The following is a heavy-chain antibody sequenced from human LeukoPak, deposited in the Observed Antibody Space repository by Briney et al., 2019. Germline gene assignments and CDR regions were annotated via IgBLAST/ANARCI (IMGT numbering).Heavy chain of an antibody. CDR2: INHSGST. J-gene: IGHJ4*02. Sequence: PSETLSLTCDVYGGSFSGYYWSWIRQPPGKGLEWIGEINHSGSTNYNPSPKSRVTISVDTSKNQFSLKLSSVTAADTAVYYCARAGDCSSTSCYPTADFDYWGQGTLVTVSS. V-gene: IGHV4-34*01. CDR1: GGSFSGYY. D-gene: IGHD2-2*01. CDR3: ARAGDCSSTSCYPTADFDY.